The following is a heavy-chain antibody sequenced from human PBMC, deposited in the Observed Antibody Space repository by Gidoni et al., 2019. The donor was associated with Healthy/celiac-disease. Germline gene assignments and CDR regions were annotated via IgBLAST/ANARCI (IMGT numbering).Heavy chain of an antibody. D-gene: IGHD5-18*01. Sequence: QVQLVQSGAEVKKPGSSVKVSCKASGGTFSSYAISWVRQAPGQGLEWMGGIIPIFGTANYAQKFQGRVTITADESTSTAYMELSSLRSEDTAVYYCARLKVQLWRNPNWYFDLWGRGTLVTVSS. CDR3: ARLKVQLWRNPNWYFDL. CDR1: GGTFSSYA. CDR2: IIPIFGTA. V-gene: IGHV1-69*01. J-gene: IGHJ2*01.